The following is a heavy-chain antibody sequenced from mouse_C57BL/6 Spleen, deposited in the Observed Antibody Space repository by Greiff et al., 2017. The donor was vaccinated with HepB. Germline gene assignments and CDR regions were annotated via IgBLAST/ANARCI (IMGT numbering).Heavy chain of an antibody. CDR2: IWSDGST. Sequence: VQLKESGPGLVAPSQSLSITCTVSGFSLTSYGVHWVRQPPGKGLEWLVVIWSDGSTTYNSALKSRLSISKDNSKSQVFLKMNSLQTDDTAMYYCARHTLRSYYAMDYWGQGTSVTVSS. CDR1: GFSLTSYG. V-gene: IGHV2-6-1*01. D-gene: IGHD1-1*01. J-gene: IGHJ4*01. CDR3: ARHTLRSYYAMDY.